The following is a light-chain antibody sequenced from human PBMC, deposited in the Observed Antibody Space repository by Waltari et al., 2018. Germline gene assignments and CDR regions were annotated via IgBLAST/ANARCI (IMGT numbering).Light chain of an antibody. J-gene: IGLJ2*01. Sequence: QSALTQPAPVSGSPGQSITLSCTGTSSDVGNHNLVSWFQPHPAKAPKLMIYEGSKPPSGVSNRFSGSKSGNTASLTISGLQAEDEADYYCCSYAGSSTSVVFGGGTKLTVL. V-gene: IGLV2-23*01. CDR3: CSYAGSSTSVV. CDR2: EGS. CDR1: SSDVGNHNL.